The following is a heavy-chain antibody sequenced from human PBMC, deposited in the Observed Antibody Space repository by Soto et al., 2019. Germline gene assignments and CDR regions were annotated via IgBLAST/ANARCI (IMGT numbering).Heavy chain of an antibody. Sequence: GGALESDGECVGGRVVSDEMCWVRQMPGKGLEWMGIIYPGDSNTRYSPSFQGQVTISADKSISTAYLQWSSLKASDTAMYYCARLFGSNTGSYPDPYWGQGTLVTVS. CDR3: ARLFGSNTGSYPDPY. D-gene: IGHD1-26*01. CDR1: GGRVVSDE. V-gene: IGHV5-51*01. CDR2: IYPGDSNT. J-gene: IGHJ4*02.